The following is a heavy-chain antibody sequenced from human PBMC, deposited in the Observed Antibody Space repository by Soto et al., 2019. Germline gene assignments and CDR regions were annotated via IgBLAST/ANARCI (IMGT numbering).Heavy chain of an antibody. J-gene: IGHJ4*02. D-gene: IGHD3-22*01. V-gene: IGHV3-30*18. CDR2: ISHDGSNK. CDR3: AKEYYYDGSGYSH. Sequence: PGGSLRLSGAASGFTSSTYGIHWVGHAPGKGLDWVAIISHDGSNKYYADSVKGRFTISRDNSKNTLFLQMNSLRAEDTAVYYCAKEYYYDGSGYSHWGQGTLVTVSS. CDR1: GFTSSTYG.